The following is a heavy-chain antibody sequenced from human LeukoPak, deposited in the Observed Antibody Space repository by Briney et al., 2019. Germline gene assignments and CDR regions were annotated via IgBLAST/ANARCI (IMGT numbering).Heavy chain of an antibody. D-gene: IGHD4-23*01. V-gene: IGHV4-4*07. CDR2: IHTSGTT. CDR3: ARTTVVTPSAFDI. Sequence: SETLSLTCTVSGGSISSYYWSWIRQPAGKGLEWIGRIHTSGTTHYNPSLKSRLSMSVDMSNNQFSLTLTSVTAADTAVYYCARTTVVTPSAFDIWGQGTLVTVSS. J-gene: IGHJ3*02. CDR1: GGSISSYY.